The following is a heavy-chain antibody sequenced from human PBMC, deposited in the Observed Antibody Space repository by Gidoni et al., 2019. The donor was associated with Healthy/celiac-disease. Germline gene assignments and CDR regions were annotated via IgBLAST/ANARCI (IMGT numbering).Heavy chain of an antibody. Sequence: QLQLQESGPGLVKPSETLSLTCTVSRGSISSSSYYCGWIRQPPGKGLEWIGSIYYSGRTYYNPSLKSRVTISVDTSKNQFSLKLSSVTAADTAVYYCARHTTALGYSYGYRNRGFDYWGQGTLVTVSS. V-gene: IGHV4-39*01. J-gene: IGHJ4*02. CDR2: IYYSGRT. CDR1: RGSISSSSYY. D-gene: IGHD5-18*01. CDR3: ARHTTALGYSYGYRNRGFDY.